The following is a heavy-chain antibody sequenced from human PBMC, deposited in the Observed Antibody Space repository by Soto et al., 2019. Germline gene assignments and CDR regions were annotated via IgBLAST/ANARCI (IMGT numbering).Heavy chain of an antibody. CDR1: GVSISSDGYS. CDR3: ARAYYDFWTSYHYGMDV. J-gene: IGHJ6*02. D-gene: IGHD3-3*01. Sequence: QLQLQESGSGLVKPSQTLSLTCAVSGVSISSDGYSWSWIRQPPGKGLEWIGFIYQSGSTYYNPSLKGRGTMSVERSKTQFSLKLTSVTAADTAVYYCARAYYDFWTSYHYGMDVWGQGTTVTVSS. V-gene: IGHV4-30-2*01. CDR2: IYQSGST.